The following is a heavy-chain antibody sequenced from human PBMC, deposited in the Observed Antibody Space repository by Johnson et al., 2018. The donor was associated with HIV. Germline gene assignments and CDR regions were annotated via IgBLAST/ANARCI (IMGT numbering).Heavy chain of an antibody. D-gene: IGHD6-19*01. CDR2: ISYDGSNK. J-gene: IGHJ3*02. Sequence: QVQLLESGGGVVQPGRSLRLSCAASGFTFSSYAMHWVRQAPGKGLEWVAVISYDGSNKYYADSVKGRFTISRDNSKNTLYLQMNSLRAENTAVYYCATDIAVGGAFDIWGQGTMVTVSS. CDR3: ATDIAVGGAFDI. CDR1: GFTFSSYA. V-gene: IGHV3-30-3*01.